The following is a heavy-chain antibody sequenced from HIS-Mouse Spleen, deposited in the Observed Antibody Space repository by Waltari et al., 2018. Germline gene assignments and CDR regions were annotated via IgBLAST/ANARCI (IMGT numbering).Heavy chain of an antibody. Sequence: QVQLQQWGAGLLKPSETLSLTCAVYGGSFSGYYWSWIRQPPGKGLEWSGEINHSGRTHYTQSLRSRVTISVDTSKNQFSLKLSSVTAADTAVYYCARKLTGTLDYWGQGTLVTVSS. V-gene: IGHV4-34*01. CDR2: INHSGRT. J-gene: IGHJ4*02. CDR1: GGSFSGYY. D-gene: IGHD1-7*01. CDR3: ARKLTGTLDY.